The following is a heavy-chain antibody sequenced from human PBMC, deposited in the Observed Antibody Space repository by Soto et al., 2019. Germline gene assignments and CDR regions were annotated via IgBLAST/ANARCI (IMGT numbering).Heavy chain of an antibody. Sequence: SETLSLTCTVSGGSISSGDYYWSWIRQPPGKGLEWIGYIYYSGSTYYNPSLKSRVTISVDTSKNQFSLKLSSVTAADTAVYYCARDSRGDYYDQYGMDVWGQGTTVTVSS. D-gene: IGHD3-10*01. CDR3: ARDSRGDYYDQYGMDV. V-gene: IGHV4-30-4*01. J-gene: IGHJ6*02. CDR2: IYYSGST. CDR1: GGSISSGDYY.